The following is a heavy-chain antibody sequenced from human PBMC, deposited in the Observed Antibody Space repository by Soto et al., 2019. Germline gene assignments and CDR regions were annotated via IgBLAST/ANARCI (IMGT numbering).Heavy chain of an antibody. V-gene: IGHV3-23*01. CDR2: IGGGGGTT. CDR3: ATVGIVMIVMVPHPDWYFDL. CDR1: GFTFSTYA. J-gene: IGHJ2*01. D-gene: IGHD3-22*01. Sequence: EVQLLESGGGLVQPGGSLRLSCAASGFTFSTYAMAWVRQAPGKGLEWVSAIGGGGGTTYYADSVKGRFTISRDNSKNTLSLQMNSLRAEDTAAYYCATVGIVMIVMVPHPDWYFDLWCRGTPVTVSS.